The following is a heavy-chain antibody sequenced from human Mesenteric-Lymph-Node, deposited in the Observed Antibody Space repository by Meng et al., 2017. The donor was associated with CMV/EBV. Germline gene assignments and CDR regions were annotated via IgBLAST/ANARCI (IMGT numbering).Heavy chain of an antibody. J-gene: IGHJ5*02. CDR1: GFTFSSYS. Sequence: GESLKISCAASGFTFSSYSMNWVRQAPGKGLEWVSSISSSSSYIYYADSVKGRFTISRDNAKNSLYLQMNSLRAEDTAVYYCARDRVTMVRGVSNWFDPWGQGTLVTVSS. D-gene: IGHD3-10*01. V-gene: IGHV3-21*01. CDR2: ISSSSSYI. CDR3: ARDRVTMVRGVSNWFDP.